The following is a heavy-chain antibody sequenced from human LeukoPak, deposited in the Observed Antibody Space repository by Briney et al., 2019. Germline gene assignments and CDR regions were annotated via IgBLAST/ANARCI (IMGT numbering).Heavy chain of an antibody. V-gene: IGHV3-74*01. D-gene: IGHD1-26*01. CDR1: GFTFRSYW. CDR2: IDNDGSDT. J-gene: IGHJ4*02. CDR3: GRDLMGSIDY. Sequence: GGSLRLSCAASGFTFRSYWMHWVRQAPGKGLVWVSRIDNDGSDTIYADPVKGRFTISRDNAKNTLYLQMDSLGVEDTAVYYCGRDLMGSIDYWGQGTLVTVSS.